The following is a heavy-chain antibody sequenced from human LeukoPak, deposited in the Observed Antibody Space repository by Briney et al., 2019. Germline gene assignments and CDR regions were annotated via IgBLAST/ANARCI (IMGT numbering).Heavy chain of an antibody. J-gene: IGHJ4*02. Sequence: SETLSLTCAVYGGSYSGYYWSWIRQPPGKGLEWIGEINHSGSTNYNPSLKSRVTISVDTSKNQFSLKLSSVTAADTAVYYCARGQPYYDFWSGYVYYFDYWGQGTLVTVSS. CDR3: ARGQPYYDFWSGYVYYFDY. V-gene: IGHV4-34*01. CDR2: INHSGST. CDR1: GGSYSGYY. D-gene: IGHD3-3*01.